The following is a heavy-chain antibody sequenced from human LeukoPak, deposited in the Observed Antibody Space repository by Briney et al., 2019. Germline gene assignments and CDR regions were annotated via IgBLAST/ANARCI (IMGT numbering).Heavy chain of an antibody. CDR3: ARVGWLVRGYFDY. CDR1: GSTFTSYS. CDR2: ISAYNGNR. J-gene: IGHJ4*02. D-gene: IGHD6-19*01. V-gene: IGHV1-18*01. Sequence: GASVKLSCNSSGSTFTSYSISWVRKAPGQGLGWMGWISAYNGNRSYAQKLQGSVIMTTDTSTSTAYMELRSMRSDDPAVYYCARVGWLVRGYFDYWGQGTLVTVSS.